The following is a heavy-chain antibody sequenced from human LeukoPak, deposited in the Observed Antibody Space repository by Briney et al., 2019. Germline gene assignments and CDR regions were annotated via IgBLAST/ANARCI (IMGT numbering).Heavy chain of an antibody. J-gene: IGHJ4*02. CDR3: ARNPDYDFWSGYYTGPDY. Sequence: GGSLRLSCAASGFTFSSYEMNWVRQAPGKGLEWVSYISSSGSTIYSADSVKGRFTISRDNAKNSLYLQMNSLRAEDTAVYYCARNPDYDFWSGYYTGPDYWGQGTLVTVSS. D-gene: IGHD3-3*01. CDR1: GFTFSSYE. CDR2: ISSSGSTI. V-gene: IGHV3-48*03.